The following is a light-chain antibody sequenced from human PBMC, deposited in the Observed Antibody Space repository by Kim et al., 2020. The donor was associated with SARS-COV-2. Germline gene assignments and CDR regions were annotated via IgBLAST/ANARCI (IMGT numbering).Light chain of an antibody. Sequence: SASVGDRVTITCRASQSISSRLAWYQQKPGKAPNLLISKASSLESGVPSRFSGSGSGTEFTLTISSLQPDDFATYYCQQYNGYWTFGQGTKVDIK. J-gene: IGKJ1*01. CDR2: KAS. CDR1: QSISSR. V-gene: IGKV1-5*03. CDR3: QQYNGYWT.